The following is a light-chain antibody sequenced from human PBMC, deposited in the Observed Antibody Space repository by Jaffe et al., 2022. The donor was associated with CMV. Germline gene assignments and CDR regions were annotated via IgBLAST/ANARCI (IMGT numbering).Light chain of an antibody. J-gene: IGKJ4*01. CDR2: AAS. CDR3: QHLNLYPPGLT. V-gene: IGKV1-9*01. CDR1: QGISSY. Sequence: DIQLTQSPSFLSASLGDRVTITCRASQGISSYLAWYQQKPGKAPKLLIYAASTLQSGVPSRFGGSGSGTEFTLTINSLQPEDFATYYCQHLNLYPPGLTFGGGTKVELK.